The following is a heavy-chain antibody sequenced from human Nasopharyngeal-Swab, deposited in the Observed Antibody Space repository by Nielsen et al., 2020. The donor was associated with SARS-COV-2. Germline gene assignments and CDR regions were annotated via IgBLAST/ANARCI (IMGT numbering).Heavy chain of an antibody. Sequence: ASVKVSCKASGYTFTRYGISWVRQAPGQGLEWMGWISAYNGNTNYAQKFQGRVTITADESTSTAYMELSSLRSEDTAVYYCARDRQQLDYYYYGMDVWGQGTTVTVSS. CDR1: GYTFTRYG. CDR2: ISAYNGNT. V-gene: IGHV1-18*01. J-gene: IGHJ6*02. CDR3: ARDRQQLDYYYYGMDV. D-gene: IGHD4-11*01.